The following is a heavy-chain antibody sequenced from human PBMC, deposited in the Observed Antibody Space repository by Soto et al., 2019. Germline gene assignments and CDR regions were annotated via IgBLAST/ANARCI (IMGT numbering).Heavy chain of an antibody. CDR2: IHNSGRT. D-gene: IGHD3-22*01. Sequence: QVQLQESGPGLVKPSQTLSLTCTVSGGSISSGDYYWSWIRQPPGKGLEWIGYIHNSGRTYYNPSFRSGLNISVDTSQTQFSLKLPSVTAADTAVYYCARERLGADSSGDYWNYMDVWGQGTTVTVSS. CDR3: ARERLGADSSGDYWNYMDV. V-gene: IGHV4-30-4*01. J-gene: IGHJ6*02. CDR1: GGSISSGDYY.